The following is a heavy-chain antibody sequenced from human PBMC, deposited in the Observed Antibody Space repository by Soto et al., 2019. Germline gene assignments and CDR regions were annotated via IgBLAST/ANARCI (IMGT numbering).Heavy chain of an antibody. CDR2: IYYSGST. J-gene: IGHJ6*03. D-gene: IGHD2-2*01. CDR3: ARLFSGGVVPAATDYYMDV. Sequence: SETLSLTCTVSGGSISSGGYYWSWIRQHPGKGLEWIGYIYYSGSTYYNPSLKSRVTISVDTSKNQFSLKLSSVTAADTAVYYCARLFSGGVVPAATDYYMDVWGKGTTVTVSS. CDR1: GGSISSGGYY. V-gene: IGHV4-31*03.